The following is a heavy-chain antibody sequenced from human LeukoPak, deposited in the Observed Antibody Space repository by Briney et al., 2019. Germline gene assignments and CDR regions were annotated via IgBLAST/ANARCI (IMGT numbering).Heavy chain of an antibody. CDR1: GFTVSSNY. CDR3: ARGGVGAFDI. Sequence: GGSLRLSCAASGFTVSSNYMTWVRQAPGKGLEWVSLIYSGGSTYYADSVKGRFTISRHSSENTLYLQMGSLRPEDTAVYFCARGGVGAFDIWGQGTMVPVSS. J-gene: IGHJ3*02. CDR2: IYSGGST. D-gene: IGHD3-16*01. V-gene: IGHV3-53*04.